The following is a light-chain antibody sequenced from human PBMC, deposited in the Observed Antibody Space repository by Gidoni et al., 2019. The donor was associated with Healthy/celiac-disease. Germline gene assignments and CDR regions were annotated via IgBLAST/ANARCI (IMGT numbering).Light chain of an antibody. Sequence: DLEMTQSPSSLSVSVGDRVTITCRASQSISSYLIWYQQKPGKAPKLLLYASSSLQSGVPSRFSGSGSGTDFTLTISSLQPEDFATYYCQQSFLTFXGXTKVEIK. J-gene: IGKJ4*01. CDR1: QSISSY. CDR3: QQSFLT. CDR2: ASS. V-gene: IGKV1-39*01.